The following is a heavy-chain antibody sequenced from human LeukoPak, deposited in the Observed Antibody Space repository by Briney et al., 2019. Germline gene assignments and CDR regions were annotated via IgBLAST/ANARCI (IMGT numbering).Heavy chain of an antibody. Sequence: SETLSPTCAVYGGSFSGYYWSWIRQPPGKGLEWIGEINHSGSTNYNPSLKSRVTISVDTSKNQFSLKLSSVTAADTAVYYCARGLPIVVVPAAIVWFDPWGQGTLVTVSS. V-gene: IGHV4-34*01. CDR2: INHSGST. D-gene: IGHD2-2*02. CDR1: GGSFSGYY. CDR3: ARGLPIVVVPAAIVWFDP. J-gene: IGHJ5*02.